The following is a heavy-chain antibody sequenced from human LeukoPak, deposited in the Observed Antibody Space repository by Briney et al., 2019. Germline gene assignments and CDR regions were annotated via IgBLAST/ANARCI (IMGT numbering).Heavy chain of an antibody. V-gene: IGHV3-23*01. CDR3: AKVSGYCSNGVCYTHDY. J-gene: IGHJ4*02. Sequence: PGGSLRLSCAASGFTFSSYAMSWVRQAPGKGLEWVSALSGGGGSIYYADSVKGRFTISRANSKTTLYLQMNSLRAEDTAVYYCAKVSGYCSNGVCYTHDYWGQGTLVTVSS. D-gene: IGHD2-8*01. CDR2: LSGGGGSI. CDR1: GFTFSSYA.